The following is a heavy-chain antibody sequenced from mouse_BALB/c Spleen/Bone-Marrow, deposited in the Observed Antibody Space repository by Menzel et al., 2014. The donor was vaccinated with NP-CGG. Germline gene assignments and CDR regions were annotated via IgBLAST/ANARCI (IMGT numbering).Heavy chain of an antibody. CDR2: FDPFNGGT. CDR3: ARSYDGYPYAMSY. J-gene: IGHJ4*01. V-gene: IGHV1S135*01. CDR1: GYLFTSYY. D-gene: IGHD2-3*01. Sequence: EVQRVESGPELMKPGASVKISCKASGYLFTSYYMHWVKQSHGESLEWIGYFDPFNGGTSYNQKFKGKATLTVDKSSSTAYMHLSSLTSEDSAVYFCARSYDGYPYAMSYWGQGTSVTVSS.